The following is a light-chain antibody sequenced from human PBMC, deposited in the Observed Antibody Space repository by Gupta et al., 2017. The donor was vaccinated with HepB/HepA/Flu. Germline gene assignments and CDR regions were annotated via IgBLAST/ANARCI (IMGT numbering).Light chain of an antibody. CDR3: QQYGSSPLIT. J-gene: IGKJ5*01. CDR2: GAS. CDR1: QSVSSSY. Sequence: EIVLTQSPGTLSLSPGERATLSCRASQSVSSSYLAWYQQKPGQAPRLLIYGASTRATGIPERFSDSGSGTDFTLTISRLEPEDFAVYYCQQYGSSPLITFGQGTRLEIK. V-gene: IGKV3-20*01.